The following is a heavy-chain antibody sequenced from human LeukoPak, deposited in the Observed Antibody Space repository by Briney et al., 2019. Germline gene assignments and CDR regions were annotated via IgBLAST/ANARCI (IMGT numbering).Heavy chain of an antibody. CDR3: ASLAGSDAFDV. CDR1: GYSISSGYY. J-gene: IGHJ3*01. CDR2: IYHSGRT. Sequence: SETLSLTCTVSGYSISSGYYWGWIRQPPGKGLEWIGSIYHSGRTYYNPSLKSRVTISVDTSKNQFSLKLSSVTAADTAVYYCASLAGSDAFDVWGQGTMVTVSS. V-gene: IGHV4-38-2*02. D-gene: IGHD3-10*01.